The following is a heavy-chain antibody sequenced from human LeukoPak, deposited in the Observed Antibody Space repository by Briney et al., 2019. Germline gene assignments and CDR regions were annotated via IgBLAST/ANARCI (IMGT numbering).Heavy chain of an antibody. D-gene: IGHD3-10*01. CDR3: ARGNYFGSGPLFDA. J-gene: IGHJ5*02. V-gene: IGHV4-59*08. CDR1: GGSISSYY. Sequence: SETLSLTCTVSGGSISSYYWSWIRQPPGKGLEWIGYIYYSGSTNYNPSLKSRVTISVDTSKNQFSLKLSSVTAADTAEYYCARGNYFGSGPLFDAWGLGTLVTVSA. CDR2: IYYSGST.